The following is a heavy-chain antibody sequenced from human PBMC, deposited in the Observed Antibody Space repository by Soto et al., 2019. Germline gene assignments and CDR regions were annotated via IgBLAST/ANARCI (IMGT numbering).Heavy chain of an antibody. Sequence: SETLSLTCTVSGGSISSYYWSWIRQPPGKGLEWIGYIYYSGSTNYNPSLKSRVTISVDTSKNQFSLKLSSVTAADTAVYYCARDGYYYDSSGYWAFDIWGQGTMVT. D-gene: IGHD3-22*01. J-gene: IGHJ3*02. CDR3: ARDGYYYDSSGYWAFDI. V-gene: IGHV4-59*01. CDR1: GGSISSYY. CDR2: IYYSGST.